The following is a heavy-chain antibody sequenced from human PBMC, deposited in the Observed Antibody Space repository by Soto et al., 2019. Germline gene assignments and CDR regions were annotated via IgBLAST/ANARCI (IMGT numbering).Heavy chain of an antibody. CDR1: GYTFTSYG. J-gene: IGHJ6*02. CDR2: ISAYNGNT. D-gene: IGHD6-19*01. Sequence: ASVKVSCKASGYTFTSYGISWVRQAPGQGLEWMGWISAYNGNTNYAQKLQGRVTMTTDTSTSAAYMELRSLRSDDTAVYYCARYSSGWYGTYYYYHGMDVWGQGTTVTVS. V-gene: IGHV1-18*01. CDR3: ARYSSGWYGTYYYYHGMDV.